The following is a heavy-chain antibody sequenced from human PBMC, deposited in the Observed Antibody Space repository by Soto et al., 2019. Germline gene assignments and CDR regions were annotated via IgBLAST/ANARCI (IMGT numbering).Heavy chain of an antibody. D-gene: IGHD3-16*02. CDR3: ARKGYLSMITFGGVIGPPFDY. J-gene: IGHJ4*02. CDR2: INHSGST. CDR1: GGSFSGYY. Sequence: SETLSLTCAVYGGSFSGYYWSWIRQPPGKGLEWIGEINHSGSTNYNPSLKSRVTISADTSKNQFSLKLSSVTAADTAVYYCARKGYLSMITFGGVIGPPFDYWGQGTLVTVSS. V-gene: IGHV4-34*01.